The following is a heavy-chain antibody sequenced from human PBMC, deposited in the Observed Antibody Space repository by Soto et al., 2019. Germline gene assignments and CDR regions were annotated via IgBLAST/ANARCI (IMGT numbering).Heavy chain of an antibody. CDR3: AKDLHDFWTNDAFDI. V-gene: IGHV3-23*01. D-gene: IGHD3-3*01. Sequence: EVQLLESGGGLVQPGGSLRLSCAASGFAFSSYAMSWVRQAPGKGLEWVSAISGSGGSTFYADSVQGRFTISRDNSKNTLYLQMISLRVEDTAVYYCAKDLHDFWTNDAFDIWGHGIMVTVSS. CDR1: GFAFSSYA. CDR2: ISGSGGST. J-gene: IGHJ3*02.